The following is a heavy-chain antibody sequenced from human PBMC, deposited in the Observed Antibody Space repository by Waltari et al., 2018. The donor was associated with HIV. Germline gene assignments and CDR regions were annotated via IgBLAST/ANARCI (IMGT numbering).Heavy chain of an antibody. V-gene: IGHV3-23*01. CDR3: ARDHPGDYYTYHGLDF. D-gene: IGHD7-27*01. J-gene: IGHJ6*02. Sequence: EVQLLESGGGLVQPGGSLRLSCTASGFMFRSYGINWVRQAPGKGLEWVETISGSGSGTYYADSVKGRFIVSRDNSNNMLYLQMDGLRVEDTAVYYCARDHPGDYYTYHGLDFWGQGTTVTVSS. CDR2: ISGSGSGT. CDR1: GFMFRSYG.